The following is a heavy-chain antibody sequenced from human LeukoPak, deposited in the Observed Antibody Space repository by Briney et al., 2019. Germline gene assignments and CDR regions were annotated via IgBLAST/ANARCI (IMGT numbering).Heavy chain of an antibody. D-gene: IGHD6-6*01. J-gene: IGHJ4*02. CDR2: ISTTGST. CDR1: GGSISSYY. V-gene: IGHV4-4*07. Sequence: SETLSLTCTVSGGSISSYYWNWIRQPAGKGLEWIGRISTTGSTNYNPSLKSRLTMSVDTSKNQFSLRLSSVSAADTAVYYCAREYSSSSGRTFNYWGQGTLVTVSS. CDR3: AREYSSSSGRTFNY.